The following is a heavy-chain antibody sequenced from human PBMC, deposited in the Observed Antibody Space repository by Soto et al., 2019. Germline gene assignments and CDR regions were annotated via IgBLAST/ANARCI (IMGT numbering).Heavy chain of an antibody. V-gene: IGHV3-15*01. J-gene: IGHJ6*02. CDR1: GFTFSNAW. CDR2: IKSKTDGGTT. CDR3: TAAIVVQAANGMDV. D-gene: IGHD2-2*01. Sequence: GSLRLSCAASGFTFSNAWMSWVRQAPGKGLEWVGRIKSKTDGGTTDYAAPVKGRFTISRDDSKKTLYLQMYTLKTEDTAVYYCTAAIVVQAANGMDVLGQGTTLTVSS.